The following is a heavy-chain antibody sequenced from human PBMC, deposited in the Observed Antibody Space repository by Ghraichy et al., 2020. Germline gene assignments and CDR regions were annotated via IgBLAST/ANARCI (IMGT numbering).Heavy chain of an antibody. J-gene: IGHJ2*01. V-gene: IGHV4-59*01. CDR2: IYYSGST. D-gene: IGHD6-19*01. Sequence: SQTLSLTCTVSGGSISSYYWSWIRQPPGKGLEWIGYIYYSGSTNYNPSLKSRVTISVDTSKNQFSLKLSSVTAADTAVYYCARTLPGIAVAGYWYFDPWGRGTLVTVSS. CDR3: ARTLPGIAVAGYWYFDP. CDR1: GGSISSYY.